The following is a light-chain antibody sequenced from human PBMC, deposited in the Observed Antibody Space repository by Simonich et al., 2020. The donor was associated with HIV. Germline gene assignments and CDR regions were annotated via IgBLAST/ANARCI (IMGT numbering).Light chain of an antibody. V-gene: IGKV3-11*01. Sequence: EIALTQSPATLSLSPGERATLSCRARQSVGSSLAWYQQKPGQATRLLIYAASIRATGIPARFSGSGSGTDFTLTISSLEPEDFAVYFCQQRSNWPTFTFGPGTKVDIK. J-gene: IGKJ3*01. CDR2: AAS. CDR1: QSVGSS. CDR3: QQRSNWPTFT.